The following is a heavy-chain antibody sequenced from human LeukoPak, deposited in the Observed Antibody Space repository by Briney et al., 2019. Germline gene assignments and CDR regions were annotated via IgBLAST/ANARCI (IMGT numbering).Heavy chain of an antibody. D-gene: IGHD2-21*02. CDR1: GFTFSDYG. CDR2: ISGSGRSI. CDR3: ARDYSYCGGDCFVDY. J-gene: IGHJ4*02. V-gene: IGHV3-21*01. Sequence: PGGSLRLSCAASGFTFSDYGVNWVRQAPGKGLEWVSSISGSGRSIFYADSVRGRFTISRDNAKNSLYLQMNSLRAEDTAVYYCARDYSYCGGDCFVDYWGQGTLVTVSS.